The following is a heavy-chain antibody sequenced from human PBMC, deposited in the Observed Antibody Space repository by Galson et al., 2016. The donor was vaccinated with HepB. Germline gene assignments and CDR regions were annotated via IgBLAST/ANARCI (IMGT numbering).Heavy chain of an antibody. CDR1: GFTLSSYW. D-gene: IGHD3-16*01. Sequence: SLRLSCAASGFTLSSYWMHWVRQAPGKGLVWVSRMNEDGRTINYADSVKGRFTISRDDAKNTLYLQMNSLRAEDTALYYCSKDFTGPFDSWGQGTLVTVSS. CDR3: SKDFTGPFDS. J-gene: IGHJ4*02. V-gene: IGHV3-74*01. CDR2: MNEDGRTI.